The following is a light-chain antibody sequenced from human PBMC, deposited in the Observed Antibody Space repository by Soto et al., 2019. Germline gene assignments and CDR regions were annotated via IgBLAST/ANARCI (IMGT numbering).Light chain of an antibody. V-gene: IGKV3-11*01. Sequence: IVLTQSPATLSLSPGERATLSCRASRSIANYLAWYQQKPGQPPRLLIYDASNRATDIPARFSGSGFGTDFTLTVSTLEPEDFAVYYCQQRGYWYTFGQGTKLEIK. CDR1: RSIANY. CDR3: QQRGYWYT. J-gene: IGKJ2*01. CDR2: DAS.